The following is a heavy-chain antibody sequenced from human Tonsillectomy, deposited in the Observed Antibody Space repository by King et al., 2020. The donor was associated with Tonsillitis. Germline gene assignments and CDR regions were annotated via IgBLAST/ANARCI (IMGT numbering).Heavy chain of an antibody. V-gene: IGHV2-5*02. D-gene: IGHD4-17*01. J-gene: IGHJ4*02. Sequence: TLKESGPTLVKPTQTLTLTCTFSGFSLSTSGVGVGWIRQPPGKALEWLALIYWDDDKRYSPSMKSRLTITKDTSKNQVVLTMTNMDPVDTATYYCAHRGDYGDSFDYWGQGTLVTVSS. CDR3: AHRGDYGDSFDY. CDR1: GFSLSTSGVG. CDR2: IYWDDDK.